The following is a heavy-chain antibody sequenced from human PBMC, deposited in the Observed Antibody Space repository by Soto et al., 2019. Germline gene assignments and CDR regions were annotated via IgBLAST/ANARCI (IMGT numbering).Heavy chain of an antibody. Sequence: LRLSCAASGFTFSSCAMGWVRQAPGKGLEWVSDIIDSGASTYYADSVRGRFTISRDNSKNTLYLQMNSLRAEDTAVYYCARDLERGAPGAFDIWGQGTMVTVSS. D-gene: IGHD1-1*01. CDR1: GFTFSSCA. J-gene: IGHJ3*02. V-gene: IGHV3-23*01. CDR2: IIDSGAST. CDR3: ARDLERGAPGAFDI.